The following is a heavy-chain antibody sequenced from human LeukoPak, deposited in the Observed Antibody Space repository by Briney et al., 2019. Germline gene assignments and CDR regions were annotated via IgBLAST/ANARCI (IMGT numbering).Heavy chain of an antibody. CDR1: GFTFSNFG. V-gene: IGHV3-30*18. J-gene: IGHJ4*02. CDR2: ISYDGSNK. D-gene: IGHD5-18*01. CDR3: AKEGRSYGFDY. Sequence: GRSLRLSCAASGFTFSNFGMHWVRQAPGKGLEWVAVISYDGSNKYYADFVKGRFTISRDNSKNTLYLQMNSLRAEDTAVYYCAKEGRSYGFDYWGQGTLVTVSS.